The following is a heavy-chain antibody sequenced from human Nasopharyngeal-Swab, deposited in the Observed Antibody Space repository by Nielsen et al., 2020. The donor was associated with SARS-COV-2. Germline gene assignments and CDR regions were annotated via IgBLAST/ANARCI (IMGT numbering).Heavy chain of an antibody. CDR1: GVSISSGDNY. Sequence: SETLSLTCTVSGVSISSGDNYWSWIRQPPGKGLEWIGYIYYSGSTYYNPSLKSRVTISVDTSKNQFSLKLSSVTAADTAVYYCATIGGSSYYYGSGRFGYYYGMDVWGQGTTVTVSS. D-gene: IGHD3-10*01. V-gene: IGHV4-30-4*01. CDR3: ATIGGSSYYYGSGRFGYYYGMDV. CDR2: IYYSGST. J-gene: IGHJ6*02.